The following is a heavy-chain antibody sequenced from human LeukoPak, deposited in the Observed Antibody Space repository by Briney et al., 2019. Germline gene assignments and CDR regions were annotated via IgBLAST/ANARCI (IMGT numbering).Heavy chain of an antibody. CDR3: AREGRRGYFDH. V-gene: IGHV1-18*04. Sequence: ASVKVSCKASGYTFTGYYMHWVRQAPGQGLEWMGWISAYNGNTNYAQKLQGRVTMTTDTSTSTAYMELRSLRSDDTAVYYCAREGRRGYFDHWGQGTLVTVSS. CDR1: GYTFTGYY. J-gene: IGHJ4*02. D-gene: IGHD2-15*01. CDR2: ISAYNGNT.